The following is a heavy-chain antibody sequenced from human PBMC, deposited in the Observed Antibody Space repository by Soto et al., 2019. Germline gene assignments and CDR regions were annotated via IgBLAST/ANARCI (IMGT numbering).Heavy chain of an antibody. Sequence: SETLSLTCPVSGGSVSNKTYYWSWIRQPPGKRLEWIGYVYYSGTTNYNPSLKSRVTISVDLSKNQFSLRLSSVTTADTALYYCARTTAVPNTLRSRYFFDYWGQGTLVTVSS. J-gene: IGHJ4*02. V-gene: IGHV4-61*01. CDR3: ARTTAVPNTLRSRYFFDY. D-gene: IGHD4-17*01. CDR1: GGSVSNKTYY. CDR2: VYYSGTT.